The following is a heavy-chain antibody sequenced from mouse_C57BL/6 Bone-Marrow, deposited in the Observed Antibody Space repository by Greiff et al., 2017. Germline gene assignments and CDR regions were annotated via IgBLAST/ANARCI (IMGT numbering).Heavy chain of an antibody. J-gene: IGHJ3*01. CDR3: ASWYGSSYVAY. Sequence: QVQLKQSGPGLVQPSQSLSITCTVSGFSLTSYGVHWVRQSPGKGLEWLGVIWSGGSTDYNAAFMYRLSITTDNSKSQVFLKMSSLQADDTAVYYCASWYGSSYVAYWGQGPLVTVSA. CDR2: IWSGGST. CDR1: GFSLTSYG. V-gene: IGHV2-5*01. D-gene: IGHD1-1*01.